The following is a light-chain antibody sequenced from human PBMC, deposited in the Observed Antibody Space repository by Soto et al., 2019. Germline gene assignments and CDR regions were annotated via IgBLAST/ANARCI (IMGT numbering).Light chain of an antibody. Sequence: QPAPVSGSPGQSITISCTGTSSDVGGYNYVSWYQQHPGKAPKLMIYDVSNRPSGVSNRFSGSKSGNTASLTISGLQAEDEADYYCSSYTSNSTSYVFGTGTKLTVL. CDR2: DVS. CDR1: SSDVGGYNY. CDR3: SSYTSNSTSYV. V-gene: IGLV2-14*01. J-gene: IGLJ1*01.